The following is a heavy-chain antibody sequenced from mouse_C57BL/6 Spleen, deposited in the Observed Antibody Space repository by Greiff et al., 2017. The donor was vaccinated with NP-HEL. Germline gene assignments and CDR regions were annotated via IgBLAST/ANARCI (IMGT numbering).Heavy chain of an antibody. Sequence: QVTLKVSGPGILQSSQTLSLTCSFSGFSLSTSGMGVSWIRQPSGKGLEWLAHIYWDDDKRYNPSLKSRLTISKDTSRNQVFLKITRVDTADTATYYCARRSPYYYGSSWYFDVWGTGTTVTVSS. CDR2: IYWDDDK. CDR3: ARRSPYYYGSSWYFDV. D-gene: IGHD1-1*01. CDR1: GFSLSTSGMG. J-gene: IGHJ1*03. V-gene: IGHV8-12*01.